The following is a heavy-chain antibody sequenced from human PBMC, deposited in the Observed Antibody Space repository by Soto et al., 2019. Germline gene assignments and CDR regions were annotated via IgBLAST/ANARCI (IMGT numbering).Heavy chain of an antibody. Sequence: ASVKVSCKASGYTFTSYAMHWVRQAPGQRLEWMGWINAGNGNTKYSQKFQGRVTITRDTSASTAYMELSSLRSDDTAVYYCARQSRYSGYDWGAAIDYWGQGTLVTVSS. CDR1: GYTFTSYA. CDR3: ARQSRYSGYDWGAAIDY. J-gene: IGHJ4*02. D-gene: IGHD5-12*01. V-gene: IGHV1-3*01. CDR2: INAGNGNT.